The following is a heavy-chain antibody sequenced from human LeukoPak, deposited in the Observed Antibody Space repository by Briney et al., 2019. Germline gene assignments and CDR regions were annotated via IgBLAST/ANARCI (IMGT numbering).Heavy chain of an antibody. D-gene: IGHD3-22*01. Sequence: ASVKVSCKASGYTFTGYYMHWVRQAPGQGLEWMGWINPNSGGTNYAQKFQGRVTMTRDTSISTAYMELSGLRSDDTAVYYCARELYYDSSGYGLIGYWGQGTLVTVSS. J-gene: IGHJ4*02. CDR3: ARELYYDSSGYGLIGY. CDR1: GYTFTGYY. V-gene: IGHV1-2*02. CDR2: INPNSGGT.